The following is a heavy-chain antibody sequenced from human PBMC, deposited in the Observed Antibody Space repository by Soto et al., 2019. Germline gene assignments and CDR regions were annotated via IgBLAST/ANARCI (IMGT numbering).Heavy chain of an antibody. CDR2: IWYDGSNK. Sequence: GGSLRLSCAASGFTFSSYGMHWVRQAPGKGLEWVAVIWYDGSNKYYADSVKGRFTISRDNSKNTLYLQMNSLRAEDTAVYYCARGDSSSRYLYAHYYYYYGMDVWGQGTTVTVSS. D-gene: IGHD6-13*01. CDR1: GFTFSSYG. J-gene: IGHJ6*02. CDR3: ARGDSSSRYLYAHYYYYYGMDV. V-gene: IGHV3-33*01.